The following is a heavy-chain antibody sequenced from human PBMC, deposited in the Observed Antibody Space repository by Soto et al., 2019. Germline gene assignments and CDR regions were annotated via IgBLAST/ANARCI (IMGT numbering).Heavy chain of an antibody. J-gene: IGHJ6*02. D-gene: IGHD3-22*01. CDR3: ARDYYDDSSGYYSPRGMDV. CDR2: IWYDGSNK. CDR1: GFTFSSYG. V-gene: IGHV3-33*01. Sequence: LRLSCAASGFTFSSYGMHWVRQAPGKGLEWVAVIWYDGSNKYYADSVKGRFTISRDNSKNTLYLQMNSLRAEDTAVYYCARDYYDDSSGYYSPRGMDVWGQGTTVTVS.